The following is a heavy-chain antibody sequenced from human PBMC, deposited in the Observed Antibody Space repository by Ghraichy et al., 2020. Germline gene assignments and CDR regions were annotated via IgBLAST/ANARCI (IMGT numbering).Heavy chain of an antibody. CDR1: GFTFSSYA. CDR3: ARDPYCSSTNCYTGSCFDP. CDR2: ISGSGGST. J-gene: IGHJ5*02. D-gene: IGHD2-2*02. Sequence: GESLNISCAASGFTFSSYAMSWVRQAPGKGLEWVSAISGSGGSTYYADSVKGRFTISRDNAKNTLYLQMNSLRAEDTAVYYCARDPYCSSTNCYTGSCFDPWGLGTLVTVSS. V-gene: IGHV3-23*01.